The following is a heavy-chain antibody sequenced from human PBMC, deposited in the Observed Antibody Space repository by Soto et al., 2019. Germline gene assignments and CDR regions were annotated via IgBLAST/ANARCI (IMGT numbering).Heavy chain of an antibody. CDR3: ARGRPSAAAGTYYFDY. D-gene: IGHD6-13*01. V-gene: IGHV4-59*01. CDR2: IYYSGST. J-gene: IGHJ4*02. CDR1: GSSISSYY. Sequence: PSETLSLTCTVSGSSISSYYWSWIRQPPGKGLEWIGYIYYSGSTNYNPSLKSRVTTSVDTSKNQFSLKLSSVTAADTAVYYCARGRPSAAAGTYYFDYWGQGTLVTVSS.